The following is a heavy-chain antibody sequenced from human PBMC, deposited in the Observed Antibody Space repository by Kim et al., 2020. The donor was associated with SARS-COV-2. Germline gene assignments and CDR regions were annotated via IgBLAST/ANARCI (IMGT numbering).Heavy chain of an antibody. V-gene: IGHV5-51*01. D-gene: IGHD4-17*01. J-gene: IGHJ4*02. CDR3: ARQHGDYAGFDY. Sequence: YSPSFQGQVTISADKSISTAYLQWSSLKASDTAMYYCARQHGDYAGFDYWGQGTLVTVSS.